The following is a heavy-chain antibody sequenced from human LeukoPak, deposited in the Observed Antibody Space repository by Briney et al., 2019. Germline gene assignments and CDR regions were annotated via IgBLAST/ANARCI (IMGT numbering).Heavy chain of an antibody. CDR3: ARDRGSHSGIAFDI. V-gene: IGHV4-4*02. J-gene: IGHJ3*02. CDR1: GGSISSSNW. Sequence: SETLSLTCAVSGGSISSSNWWSWVRQPPGKGLEWIGEIYHSGSTNYNPSLKSRVTISVDKSKNQFSLKLSSVTAADTAVYYCARDRGSHSGIAFDIWGQGTMVTVSS. CDR2: IYHSGST. D-gene: IGHD1-26*01.